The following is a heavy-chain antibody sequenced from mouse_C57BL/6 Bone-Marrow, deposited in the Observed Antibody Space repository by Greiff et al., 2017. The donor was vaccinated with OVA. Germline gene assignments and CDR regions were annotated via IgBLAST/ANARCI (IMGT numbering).Heavy chain of an antibody. J-gene: IGHJ2*01. V-gene: IGHV5-6*01. CDR2: ISSGGSYT. D-gene: IGHD1-1*01. Sequence: EVKLQESGGDLVKPGGSLKLSCAASGFTFSSYGMSWVRQTPDKRLEWVATISSGGSYTYYPDSVKGRFTISRDNAKNTLYLQMSSLKSEDTAMYYCARPTVGFDYWGQGTTLTVSS. CDR1: GFTFSSYG. CDR3: ARPTVGFDY.